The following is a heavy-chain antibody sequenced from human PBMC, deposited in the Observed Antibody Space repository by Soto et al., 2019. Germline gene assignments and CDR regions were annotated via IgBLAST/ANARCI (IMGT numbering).Heavy chain of an antibody. Sequence: QVQLVQSGPEVKKPGSSVKVSCKASGGTFSSYAITWVRQAPGQGLEWMGGIIPIFGTASYPQKFQGRVTISADESTSTAYMELSSLRSEDTAVYYCAGDRVPLVPASMDVWGQGTTVTVSS. V-gene: IGHV1-69*12. CDR2: IIPIFGTA. CDR1: GGTFSSYA. D-gene: IGHD2-2*01. CDR3: AGDRVPLVPASMDV. J-gene: IGHJ6*02.